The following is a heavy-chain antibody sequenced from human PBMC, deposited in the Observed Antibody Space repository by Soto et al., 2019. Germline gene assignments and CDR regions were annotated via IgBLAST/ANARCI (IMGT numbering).Heavy chain of an antibody. J-gene: IGHJ6*02. Sequence: GQSLKISCQGSGYSFASYWIGWVRHMPGKDLEWMGIIYPGDSDTRYSPSFQGQVTISADKSLRTAYLQWTILKASDTALYSCPRPGSFSLRFYYDGMDCWGQGTTVTVYS. CDR2: IYPGDSDT. CDR1: GYSFASYW. V-gene: IGHV5-51*01. D-gene: IGHD3-10*01. CDR3: PRPGSFSLRFYYDGMDC.